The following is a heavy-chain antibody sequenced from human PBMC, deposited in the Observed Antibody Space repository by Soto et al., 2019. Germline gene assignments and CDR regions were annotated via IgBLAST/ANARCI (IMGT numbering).Heavy chain of an antibody. CDR3: AKVRDYGDSVFRGKHNDN. CDR2: ISGSGGSL. CDR1: GFTFSSYA. Sequence: EVQLLESGGDLVQPGGSLRLSCVASGFTFSSYAMTWVRQAPGKGLECVSGISGSGGSLYYSDSVKGRFTISRDNSKNTLYLQMNSLRGEDTAIYYCAKVRDYGDSVFRGKHNDNWGQGTLVTVSS. V-gene: IGHV3-23*01. D-gene: IGHD4-17*01. J-gene: IGHJ4*02.